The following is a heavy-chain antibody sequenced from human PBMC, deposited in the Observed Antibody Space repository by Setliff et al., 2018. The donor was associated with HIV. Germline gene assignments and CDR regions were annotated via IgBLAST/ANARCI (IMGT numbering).Heavy chain of an antibody. D-gene: IGHD3-9*01. CDR3: ARGDQTGYYTTYYYYMDL. CDR1: GFTSSSFS. Sequence: GESLILSCAASGFTSSSFSMYWVRQAPGKGLVWVSRVNSDGRSTNYADSVKGRFTMSRDNAKNTLHLQMNSLRAEDTALYYCARGDQTGYYTTYYYYMDLWGKGTTVTVSS. CDR2: VNSDGRST. J-gene: IGHJ6*03. V-gene: IGHV3-74*01.